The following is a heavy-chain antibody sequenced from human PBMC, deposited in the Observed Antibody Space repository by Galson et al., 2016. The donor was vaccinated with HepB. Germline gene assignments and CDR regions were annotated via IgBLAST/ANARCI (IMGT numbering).Heavy chain of an antibody. CDR2: VSYDGSNK. CDR1: GFTFSSYG. V-gene: IGHV3-30*03. Sequence: SLRLSCAASGFTFSSYGMHWVRQAPGKGLEWVAVVSYDGSNKYYADSVKGRFTISRDNSKNTLYLRMHSLRAEDTAVYYCATPYYDFWSGYNPFDYWGQGTLVTVSS. CDR3: ATPYYDFWSGYNPFDY. J-gene: IGHJ4*02. D-gene: IGHD3-3*01.